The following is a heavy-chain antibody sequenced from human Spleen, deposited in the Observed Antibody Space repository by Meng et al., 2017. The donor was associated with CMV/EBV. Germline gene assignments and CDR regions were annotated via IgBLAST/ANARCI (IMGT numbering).Heavy chain of an antibody. CDR3: ARRSGYYTGNVY. Sequence: SETLSLTCTVTGDSVIGGSSYWGWIRQPPGKGLEWMGSFFHGGSTYYSPSLQSRVTISVDTSKNQLSLKLSSVTAADTAVYYCARRSGYYTGNVYWGQGTLVTVSS. CDR1: GDSVIGGSSY. J-gene: IGHJ4*02. CDR2: FFHGGST. V-gene: IGHV4-39*07. D-gene: IGHD3-3*01.